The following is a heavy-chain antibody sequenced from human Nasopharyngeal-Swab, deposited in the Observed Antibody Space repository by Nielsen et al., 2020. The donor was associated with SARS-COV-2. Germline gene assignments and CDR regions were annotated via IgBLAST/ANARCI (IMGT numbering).Heavy chain of an antibody. V-gene: IGHV1-18*01. Sequence: SVKVSCKASGYTFITYGITWVRQAPGQGLEWMGWSSTYNGDTNYAQKVQGRVTMTTETSTRTAYMELRSLRSDDTAVYYCARGREDYGFWPGNPQDAFDIWGQGTMVTVSP. CDR3: ARGREDYGFWPGNPQDAFDI. D-gene: IGHD3/OR15-3a*01. J-gene: IGHJ3*02. CDR2: SSTYNGDT. CDR1: GYTFITYG.